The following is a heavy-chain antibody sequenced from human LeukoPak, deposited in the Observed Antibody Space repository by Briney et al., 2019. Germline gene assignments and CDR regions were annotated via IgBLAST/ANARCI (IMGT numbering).Heavy chain of an antibody. J-gene: IGHJ5*02. D-gene: IGHD4-11*01. CDR3: AKNHVTVPNGDWFGP. CDR1: GFTFSSYW. CDR2: IKQDGSEK. V-gene: IGHV3-7*01. Sequence: GGSLRLSCAAPGFTFSSYWMSWVRQAPGKGLEWVANIKQDGSEKYYVDSVKGRFTISRDNAKNSLYLQMNNLRDEDTAVYYCAKNHVTVPNGDWFGPWGQGTLVTVSS.